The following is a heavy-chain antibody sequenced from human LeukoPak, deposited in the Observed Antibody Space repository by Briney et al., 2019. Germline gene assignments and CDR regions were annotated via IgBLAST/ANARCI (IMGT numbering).Heavy chain of an antibody. CDR3: ARDVATISNWFDP. CDR1: GFTFTTYW. Sequence: GGSLRLSCAASGFTFTTYWMSWVRQAPGKGLEWVANINQDGSEKYFVDSVKGRFTISRDNAKNSLYLQMNSLRAEDTAVYYCARDVATISNWFDPWGQGTLVTVSS. V-gene: IGHV3-7*01. D-gene: IGHD5-24*01. CDR2: INQDGSEK. J-gene: IGHJ5*02.